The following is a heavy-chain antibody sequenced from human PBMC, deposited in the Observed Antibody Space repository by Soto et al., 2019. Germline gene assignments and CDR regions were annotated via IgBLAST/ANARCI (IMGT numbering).Heavy chain of an antibody. CDR1: GYTFTSYA. CDR2: INAGNGNT. J-gene: IGHJ4*02. V-gene: IGHV1-3*01. CDR3: ARVSKRFLEWLPLDY. D-gene: IGHD3-3*01. Sequence: ASVKVSCKASGYTFTSYAMHWVRQAPGQRLEWMGWINAGNGNTKYSQKFQGRVTITRDTSASTAYMELSSLRSEDTVVYYCARVSKRFLEWLPLDYWGQGTLVTVSS.